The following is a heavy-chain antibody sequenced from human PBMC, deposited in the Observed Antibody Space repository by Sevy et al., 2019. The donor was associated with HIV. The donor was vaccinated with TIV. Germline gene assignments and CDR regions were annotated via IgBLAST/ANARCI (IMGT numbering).Heavy chain of an antibody. D-gene: IGHD3-22*01. CDR2: ISSSGSTI. V-gene: IGHV3-11*01. J-gene: IGHJ4*02. CDR1: GFTFSDYY. Sequence: GGSLRLSCAASGFTFSDYYMSWIRQAPGKGLEWVSYISSSGSTIYYADSVKGRFTISRDNAKNSLYLQMNSLRAEDTALYYCARDRGYYYDSSGYYSPPLFDYWGQGTLVTVSS. CDR3: ARDRGYYYDSSGYYSPPLFDY.